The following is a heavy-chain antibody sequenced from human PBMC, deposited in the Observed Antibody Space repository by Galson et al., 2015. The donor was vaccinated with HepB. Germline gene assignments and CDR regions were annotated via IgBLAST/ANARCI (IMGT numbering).Heavy chain of an antibody. CDR1: GDSFSGYY. CDR3: ARFRTRIPRGPLAH. CDR2: INHSGTT. D-gene: IGHD3/OR15-3a*01. Sequence: SETLSLTCAVYGDSFSGYYWNWIRQPPGKGLEWIGEINHSGTTNYNPSLKSRVTISVDTSKNQFSLNMTSVTAADTAVYYCARFRTRIPRGPLAHWGQGTLVTVSS. V-gene: IGHV4-34*01. J-gene: IGHJ4*02.